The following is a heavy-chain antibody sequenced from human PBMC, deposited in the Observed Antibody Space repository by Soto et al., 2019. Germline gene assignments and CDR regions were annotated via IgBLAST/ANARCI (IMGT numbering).Heavy chain of an antibody. Sequence: QVPLVQSGAEVKQPGASVKVSCNASGYTFTSHDINWVRHATGQGFEWMGWMNPNSGNRGYAQKFQGRVTMTRNTSMSSAYMELSSLRSEDTAVYYCARESVAGSEYWGQGALVTVAS. CDR2: MNPNSGNR. CDR3: ARESVAGSEY. J-gene: IGHJ4*02. CDR1: GYTFTSHD. D-gene: IGHD6-19*01. V-gene: IGHV1-8*01.